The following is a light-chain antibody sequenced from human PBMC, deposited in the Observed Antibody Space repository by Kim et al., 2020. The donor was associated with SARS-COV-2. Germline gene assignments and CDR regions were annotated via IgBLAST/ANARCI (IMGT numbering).Light chain of an antibody. CDR3: QQAHSLPRT. CDR1: QGISRW. J-gene: IGKJ4*01. V-gene: IGKV1D-12*01. Sequence: ASVGDRVTITCRASQGISRWLARYQQKPGKAPKLLIYSASSLQSGVPSRFSGSGSGTDFTLTISSLQPEDFATYYCQQAHSLPRTFGGGTKVDIK. CDR2: SAS.